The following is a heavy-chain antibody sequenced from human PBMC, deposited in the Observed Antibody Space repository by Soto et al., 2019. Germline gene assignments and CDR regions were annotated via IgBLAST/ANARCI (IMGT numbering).Heavy chain of an antibody. CDR2: IIPTFGTS. CDR3: ASSAAAEHQGVAI. D-gene: IGHD2-8*01. V-gene: IGHV1-69*01. CDR1: GGTFSSSA. J-gene: IGHJ3*02. Sequence: QVQLEQSGAEVRKPGSSVKVSCKASGGTFSSSAINWLRQAPGQGPEWMGGIIPTFGTSNYIPNLRGRVTVTPDASPHPGHMEGSPLTSEHTAMNYSASSAAAEHQGVAIWGQGKIVTVSA.